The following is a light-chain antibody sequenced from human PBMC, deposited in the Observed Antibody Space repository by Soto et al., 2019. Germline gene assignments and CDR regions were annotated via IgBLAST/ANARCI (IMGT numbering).Light chain of an antibody. CDR3: QQYNNWPMWT. J-gene: IGKJ1*01. CDR1: QSITRN. CDR2: GAS. V-gene: IGKV3-15*01. Sequence: EIVMTQSPATLSLSPGERATLSCRASQSITRNLAWYQQTPGQAPRLLIYGASTRATGITARFSGSGSGTEFTLPIGSMESEDFAVDYCQQYNNWPMWTFGQGTKVEIK.